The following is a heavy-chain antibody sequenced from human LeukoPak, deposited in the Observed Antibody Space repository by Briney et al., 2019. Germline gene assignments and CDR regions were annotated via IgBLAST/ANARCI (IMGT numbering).Heavy chain of an antibody. CDR3: ARIDRAVAGTIDY. CDR1: GGSINSYY. D-gene: IGHD6-19*01. V-gene: IGHV4-59*08. J-gene: IGHJ4*02. Sequence: SETLSLTCTVSGGSINSYYWSWIRQPPGKGLEWIGYIYYSGSTNYNPSLKSRVTMSVDTSKNQFSLKLSSVTAADTAVYYCARIDRAVAGTIDYWGQGTLVTVSS. CDR2: IYYSGST.